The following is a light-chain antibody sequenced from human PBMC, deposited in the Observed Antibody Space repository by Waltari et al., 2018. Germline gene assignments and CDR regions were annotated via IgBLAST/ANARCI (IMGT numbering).Light chain of an antibody. CDR1: QSISSW. V-gene: IGKV1-5*03. CDR2: KAS. Sequence: DIQMTQSPSTLSASVGDRVTITCRASQSISSWLAWYQQKPGKVPKLLIYKASTLQSGVPSRFSGGGSGTEFTLTINSLQADDFATYYCQQHNTYPITLGQGTRLDIK. CDR3: QQHNTYPIT. J-gene: IGKJ5*01.